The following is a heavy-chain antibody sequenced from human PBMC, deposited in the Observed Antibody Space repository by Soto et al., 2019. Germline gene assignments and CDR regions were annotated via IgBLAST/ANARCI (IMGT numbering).Heavy chain of an antibody. CDR2: IIPIFGTA. D-gene: IGHD1-20*01. Sequence: SVKVSCKASGYTFTSYCISWVRQAPGQGLEWMGGIIPIFGTADYAQKFHGRVTITADESTSTAYMELSSLRSEDTAVYYCARGITGTVTYYYGLDVWGQGTTVTVSS. CDR1: GYTFTSYC. J-gene: IGHJ6*02. V-gene: IGHV1-69*13. CDR3: ARGITGTVTYYYGLDV.